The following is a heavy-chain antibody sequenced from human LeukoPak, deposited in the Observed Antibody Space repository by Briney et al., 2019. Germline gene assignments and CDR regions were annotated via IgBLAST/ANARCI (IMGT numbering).Heavy chain of an antibody. D-gene: IGHD3-9*01. V-gene: IGHV3-66*01. CDR3: AREGVLRYFDWLFFDY. CDR1: GFTVSSNY. J-gene: IGHJ4*02. Sequence: GGSLRLSCAASGFTVSSNYMSWVRQAPGKGLEWVSVIYSGGSTYYADSVKGRFTISRDNAKNSLYLQMNSLRAEDTAVYYCAREGVLRYFDWLFFDYWGQGTLVTVSS. CDR2: IYSGGST.